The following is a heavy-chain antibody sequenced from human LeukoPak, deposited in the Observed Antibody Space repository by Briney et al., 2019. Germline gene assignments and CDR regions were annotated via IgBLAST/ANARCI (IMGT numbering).Heavy chain of an antibody. Sequence: GGSLRLSCAASGFTFSSYSMNWVRQAPGKGLEWVSSISSSSSYIYYADSVKGRFTISRDNAKNSLYLQMNSLRPEDTAVYYCARDFTAGVCYFDYWGQGTLVTVSS. CDR3: ARDFTAGVCYFDY. J-gene: IGHJ4*02. CDR1: GFTFSSYS. V-gene: IGHV3-21*01. CDR2: ISSSSSYI. D-gene: IGHD6-13*01.